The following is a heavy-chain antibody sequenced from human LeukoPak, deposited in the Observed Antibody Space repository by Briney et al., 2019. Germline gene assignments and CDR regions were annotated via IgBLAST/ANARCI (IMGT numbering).Heavy chain of an antibody. CDR1: GYTFTDYY. J-gene: IGHJ6*02. Sequence: ASVKVSCKASGYTFTDYYMHRVRQAPGQGLEWMGWINPNSGGTNYAQKFQGRVTVTRDTSISTAYMELSRLTSDDTAVYYCARGSGASGIYGMDVWGQGTTVTVSS. CDR3: ARGSGASGIYGMDV. D-gene: IGHD3-10*01. V-gene: IGHV1-2*02. CDR2: INPNSGGT.